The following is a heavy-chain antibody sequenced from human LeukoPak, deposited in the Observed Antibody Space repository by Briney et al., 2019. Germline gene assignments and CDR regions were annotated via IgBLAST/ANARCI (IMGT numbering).Heavy chain of an antibody. J-gene: IGHJ4*02. Sequence: GGSLRLSCAASGFTFSSYSMSWVRQAPGKGLEWVSSISSSSSYIYYADSVKGRFTISRDNAKNSLYLQMNSLRAEDTAVYYCARDYYGSGSYLGYWGQGTLVTVSS. CDR2: ISSSSSYI. CDR1: GFTFSSYS. CDR3: ARDYYGSGSYLGY. D-gene: IGHD3-10*01. V-gene: IGHV3-21*01.